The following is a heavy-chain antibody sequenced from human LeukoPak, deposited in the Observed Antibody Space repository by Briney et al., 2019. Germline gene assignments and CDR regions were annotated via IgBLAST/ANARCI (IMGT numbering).Heavy chain of an antibody. CDR1: GGSISSSSYY. CDR3: ARGSRYCTNGVCYPFDY. CDR2: IYYSGSP. Sequence: SETLSLTCTVSGGSISSSSYYWGWIRQPPGKGLEWIGSIYYSGSPYYNPSLKSRVTISVDTSKKQFSLKLSSVTAADTAVYYCARGSRYCTNGVCYPFDYWGQGTLVTVSS. J-gene: IGHJ4*02. D-gene: IGHD2-8*01. V-gene: IGHV4-39*01.